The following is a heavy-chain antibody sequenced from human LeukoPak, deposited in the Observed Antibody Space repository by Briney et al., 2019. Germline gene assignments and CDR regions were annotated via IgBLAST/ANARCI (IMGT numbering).Heavy chain of an antibody. Sequence: GGSLRLSCAASGFTFSSYAMSRVRQAPGKGLEWVSAISGSGGSTYYADSVKGRFTISRDNSKNTLYLQMSSLRAEDTAVYYCAKGADYDFWSGYYIAVNYWGQGTLVTVSS. CDR3: AKGADYDFWSGYYIAVNY. J-gene: IGHJ4*02. CDR1: GFTFSSYA. CDR2: ISGSGGST. V-gene: IGHV3-23*01. D-gene: IGHD3-3*01.